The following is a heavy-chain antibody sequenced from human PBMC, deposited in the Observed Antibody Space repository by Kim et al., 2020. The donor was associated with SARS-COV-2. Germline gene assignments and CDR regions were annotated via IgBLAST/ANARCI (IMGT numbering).Heavy chain of an antibody. CDR2: ISGSDGST. J-gene: IGHJ4*02. CDR3: AKDQWQLYY. D-gene: IGHD1-26*01. CDR1: GFTFSTSA. V-gene: IGHV3-23*01. Sequence: GGSLRLSCAASGFTFSTSAMTWVRQAPGKRLEWVSSISGSDGSTFYADSVKGRFAISKDTSKNTFYLQMNSLRAEDTAVYFCAKDQWQLYYWAQGTLVTV.